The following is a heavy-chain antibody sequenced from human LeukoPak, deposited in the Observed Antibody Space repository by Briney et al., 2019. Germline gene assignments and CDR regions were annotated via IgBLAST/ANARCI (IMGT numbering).Heavy chain of an antibody. D-gene: IGHD2-2*01. V-gene: IGHV3-23*01. CDR2: ISGSGGST. J-gene: IGHJ4*02. Sequence: GGSLRLSCAASGFTFSSYAMSWVRQAPGKGLEWVSAISGSGGSTYYADSVKGRFTISRDNSKNTLYLQMNSLRAEDTAVYYCARDGRYCGSTSCEGVSYWGQGTLVTVSS. CDR1: GFTFSSYA. CDR3: ARDGRYCGSTSCEGVSY.